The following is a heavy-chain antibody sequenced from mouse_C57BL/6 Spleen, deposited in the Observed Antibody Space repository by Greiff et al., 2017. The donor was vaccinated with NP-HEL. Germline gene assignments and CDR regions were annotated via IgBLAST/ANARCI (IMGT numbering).Heavy chain of an antibody. CDR1: GFTFSSYG. V-gene: IGHV5-6*01. CDR2: ISSGGSYT. CDR3: ARLTTGTDWFAY. J-gene: IGHJ3*01. D-gene: IGHD4-1*02. Sequence: EVQLVESGGDLVKPGGSLKLSCAASGFTFSSYGMSWVRQTPDKRLEWVATISSGGSYTYYPDSVKGRFTISRDNAKNTLYLQMSSLKSEDTAMYYCARLTTGTDWFAYWGQGTLVTVSA.